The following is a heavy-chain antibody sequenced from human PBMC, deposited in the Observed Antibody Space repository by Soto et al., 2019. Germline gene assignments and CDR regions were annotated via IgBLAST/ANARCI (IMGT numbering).Heavy chain of an antibody. Sequence: EVQLLESGGGLIQPGGSLRLSCAASGFTFSTYAMNWVRQAPGKGLEWVSGISGGGGSTYYADSVKGRFTISRDNSKNTLYLQMNSLRDEDTAVYYCANRPGHMLPYCFDYWGQGTLVTVSS. CDR3: ANRPGHMLPYCFDY. CDR2: ISGGGGST. CDR1: GFTFSTYA. D-gene: IGHD3-16*01. J-gene: IGHJ4*02. V-gene: IGHV3-23*01.